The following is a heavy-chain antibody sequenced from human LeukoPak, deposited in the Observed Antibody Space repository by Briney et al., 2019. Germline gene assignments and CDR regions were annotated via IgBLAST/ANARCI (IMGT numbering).Heavy chain of an antibody. CDR3: ARREYSTIRY. J-gene: IGHJ4*02. CDR2: IKLDGSEK. CDR1: GFSFSSYW. V-gene: IGHV3-7*05. D-gene: IGHD4-11*01. Sequence: GESLKISCAASGFSFSSYWMSWVRQAPGKGLEWVANIKLDGSEKNYVDSVRGRFTISRDNAKNSLFLQMNSLRAEDTAVYYCARREYSTIRYWGQGTPVTVSS.